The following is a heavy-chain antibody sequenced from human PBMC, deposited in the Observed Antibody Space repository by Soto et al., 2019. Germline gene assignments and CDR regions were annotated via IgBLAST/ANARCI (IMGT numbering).Heavy chain of an antibody. CDR1: GITFTNAW. D-gene: IGHD3-16*02. V-gene: IGHV3-15*07. CDR3: ATEPLGYRYTSTCFAYFDN. J-gene: IGHJ4*02. CDR2: FKSKSFGGTT. Sequence: EVQLVESGGGLVKPGGSLRLSCVASGITFTNAWISWVRQAPGKGLEWVGRFKSKSFGGTTDYAAPVQGRFTISRDDSKNTLYLQMDSLRTEDTAVYYCATEPLGYRYTSTCFAYFDNWGQGTLATVSS.